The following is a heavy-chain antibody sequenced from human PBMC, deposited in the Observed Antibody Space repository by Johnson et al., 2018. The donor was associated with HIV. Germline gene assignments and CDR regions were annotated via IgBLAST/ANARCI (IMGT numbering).Heavy chain of an antibody. V-gene: IGHV3-7*01. CDR1: GFTFSSYW. J-gene: IGHJ3*02. Sequence: VQLVESGGGLVQPGGSLRLSCVASGFTFSSYWMSWVRQAPGKGLEWVANIKQGGSEKYYVDSVKGRFTISRDNAKNSMSLQMNSLRAEDTAVYYCARTRCELRECAFDIWGQGTLVTVSS. CDR3: ARTRCELRECAFDI. CDR2: IKQGGSEK. D-gene: IGHD1-7*01.